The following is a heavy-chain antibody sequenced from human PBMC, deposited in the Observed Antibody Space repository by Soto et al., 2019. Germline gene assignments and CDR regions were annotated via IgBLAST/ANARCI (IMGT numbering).Heavy chain of an antibody. J-gene: IGHJ5*02. V-gene: IGHV1-18*01. CDR1: GYTFTSYG. CDR2: ISAYNGNT. D-gene: IGHD6-19*01. CDR3: ARAGSQRSGWSQVIKVDP. Sequence: GASVKVSCKASGYTFTSYGISWVRQAPGQGLEWMGWISAYNGNTNYAQKLQGRVTMTTDTSTSTAYMELRSLRSDDTAVYYCARAGSQRSGWSQVIKVDPWGQGTLVTVSS.